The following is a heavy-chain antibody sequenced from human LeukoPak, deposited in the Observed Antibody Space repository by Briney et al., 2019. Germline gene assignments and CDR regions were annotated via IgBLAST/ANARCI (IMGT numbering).Heavy chain of an antibody. J-gene: IGHJ6*02. D-gene: IGHD3-9*01. CDR1: GGSISSYY. Sequence: SETLSLTCTVSGGSISSYYWSWIRQPPGKGLEWIGYIYYSGSTNYNPSLKSRVTISVDTSKNQFSLKLSSVTAADTAVYYCARVRAGYTSYYGMDVWGQGTTVTVSS. V-gene: IGHV4-59*01. CDR3: ARVRAGYTSYYGMDV. CDR2: IYYSGST.